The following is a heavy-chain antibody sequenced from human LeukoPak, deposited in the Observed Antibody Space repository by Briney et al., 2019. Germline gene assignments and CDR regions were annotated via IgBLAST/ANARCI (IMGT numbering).Heavy chain of an antibody. CDR2: INPSGGST. Sequence: ASVKVSCKASGYTFTSYYMHWVRQAPGQGLEWMGIINPSGGSTSYAQKFQGRVTMARDTSTSTVYMELSSLRSEDTAVYYCARTAMGSDFWSGYYFPLGYYGMDVWGQGTTVTVSS. J-gene: IGHJ6*02. CDR3: ARTAMGSDFWSGYYFPLGYYGMDV. V-gene: IGHV1-46*01. CDR1: GYTFTSYY. D-gene: IGHD3-3*01.